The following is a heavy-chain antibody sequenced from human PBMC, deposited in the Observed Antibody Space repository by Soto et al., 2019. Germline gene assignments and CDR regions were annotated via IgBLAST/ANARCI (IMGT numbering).Heavy chain of an antibody. D-gene: IGHD2-15*01. V-gene: IGHV1-18*01. Sequence: QVQLVQSGAEVKKPGASVKVSCKASGYTFTRYGISWVRQAPGQGLEWMGWISASNGNTNYAQKLQGRFTMTTDTPTSTAYRELRSLRSDDTAVYYCARVGYGGSSQGALDIWGQGTMVIVSS. CDR3: ARVGYGGSSQGALDI. CDR1: GYTFTRYG. J-gene: IGHJ3*02. CDR2: ISASNGNT.